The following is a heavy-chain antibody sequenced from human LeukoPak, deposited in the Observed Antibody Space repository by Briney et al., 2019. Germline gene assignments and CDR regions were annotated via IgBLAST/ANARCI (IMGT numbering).Heavy chain of an antibody. D-gene: IGHD2-2*01. CDR2: INHSGST. J-gene: IGHJ4*02. CDR1: GGSFSGYY. Sequence: SETLSLTCAVYGGSFSGYYWSWIRQPPGKGLEWIGEINHSGSTNYNPSLKSRVTISVDTSKNQFSLKLSSVTAADTAVYYCARGSRRKVVPAAMLGYWGQGTLVTVSS. CDR3: ARGSRRKVVPAAMLGY. V-gene: IGHV4-34*01.